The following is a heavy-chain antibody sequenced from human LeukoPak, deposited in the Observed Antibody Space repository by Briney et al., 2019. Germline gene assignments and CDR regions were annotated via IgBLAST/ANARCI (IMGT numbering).Heavy chain of an antibody. CDR2: IWHDGSNK. D-gene: IGHD2-15*01. V-gene: IGHV3-33*01. J-gene: IGHJ4*02. CDR3: AREGHCSGGSCYSVDY. Sequence: GGSLRLSCAASGFTFSSYGMHWVRQAPGKGLEWVAVIWHDGSNKYYADSVKGRFTISRDNSKNTLYLQMNSLRAEDTAVYYCAREGHCSGGSCYSVDYWGQGTLVTVSS. CDR1: GFTFSSYG.